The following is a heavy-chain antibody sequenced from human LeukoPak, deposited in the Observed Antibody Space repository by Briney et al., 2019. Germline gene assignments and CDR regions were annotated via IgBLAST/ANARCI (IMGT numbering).Heavy chain of an antibody. CDR3: ARGPDAFDI. CDR1: GFTFSSDW. V-gene: IGHV3-7*01. J-gene: IGHJ3*02. Sequence: GGSLRLSCAASGFTFSSDWMSWARQAPGKGLEWVANIKQDGSEKYYVDSVKGRFTISRDNAKNSLYLQMNSLRAEDTAVYYCARGPDAFDIWGQGTMVTVSS. CDR2: IKQDGSEK.